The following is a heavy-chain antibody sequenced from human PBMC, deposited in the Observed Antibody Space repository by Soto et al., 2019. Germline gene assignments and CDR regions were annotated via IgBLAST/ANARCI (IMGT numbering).Heavy chain of an antibody. J-gene: IGHJ6*02. CDR1: GYTFTSYG. CDR2: ISAYNGNT. D-gene: IGHD3-10*01. V-gene: IGHV1-18*01. CDR3: ASWSFYGSGNHYYYGMDV. Sequence: ASVKVSCKASGYTFTSYGISWVRQAPGQGLEWMGWISAYNGNTNYAQKLQGRVTMTTDTSTSTAYMELRSLRSDDTAVYYCASWSFYGSGNHYYYGMDVWGQGTTVTVS.